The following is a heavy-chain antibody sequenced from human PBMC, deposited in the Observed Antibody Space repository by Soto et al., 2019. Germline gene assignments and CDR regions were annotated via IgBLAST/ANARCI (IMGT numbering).Heavy chain of an antibody. Sequence: GGSLRLSCAASGFTFARYSMNWVRQAPGKGLEWVSSISSTTNYIYYGDSMKGRFTISRDNSKGTLYLQMDSLRVEDTAVYYCAKDGNRKGRPHYFHYWGQGTQVTVSS. CDR1: GFTFARYS. V-gene: IGHV3-21*03. J-gene: IGHJ4*02. CDR3: AKDGNRKGRPHYFHY. D-gene: IGHD1-1*01. CDR2: ISSTTNYI.